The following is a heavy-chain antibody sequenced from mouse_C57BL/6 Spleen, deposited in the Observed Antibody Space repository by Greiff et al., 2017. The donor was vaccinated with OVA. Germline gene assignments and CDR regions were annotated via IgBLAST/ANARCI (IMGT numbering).Heavy chain of an antibody. V-gene: IGHV1-61*01. J-gene: IGHJ2*01. Sequence: VQLQQPGAELVRPGSSVKLSCKASGYTFTSYWMDWVKQRPGQGLEWIGNIYPSDSETHYNQKFKDKATLTVDKSSSTAYMQLSSLTSEDSAVYYCARRGGSRGFDYWGQGTTLTVSS. CDR2: IYPSDSET. D-gene: IGHD1-1*01. CDR1: GYTFTSYW. CDR3: ARRGGSRGFDY.